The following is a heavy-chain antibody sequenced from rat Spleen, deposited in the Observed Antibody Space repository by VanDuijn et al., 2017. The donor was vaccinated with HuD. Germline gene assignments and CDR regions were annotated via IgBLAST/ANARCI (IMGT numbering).Heavy chain of an antibody. J-gene: IGHJ1*01. V-gene: IGHV5S13*01. CDR2: ISTGGGNT. CDR3: ARREALYWYFDF. D-gene: IGHD1-11*01. Sequence: EVQLVESGGGLVQPGRSLKLSCVASGFTFSNYGMAWVRQAPTKGLEWVASISTGGGNTYYRDSVKGRFTISRDNAKSTLYLQMDSLWSEDTATYYCARREALYWYFDFWGPGTMVTVSS. CDR1: GFTFSNYG.